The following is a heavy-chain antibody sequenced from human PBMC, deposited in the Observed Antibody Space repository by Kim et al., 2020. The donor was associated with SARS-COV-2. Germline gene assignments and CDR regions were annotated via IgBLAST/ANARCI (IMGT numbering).Heavy chain of an antibody. CDR1: GFTFSSSG. D-gene: IGHD6-19*01. CDR2: ISYDGSNK. CDR3: ARDIASYSSGWIYYYYGMDV. Sequence: GGSLRLSCAASGFTFSSSGMHWVRQAPGKGLEWVAVISYDGSNKNYVDSVKGRFTISRDNSKNTLYLQMNSQRAEDTAVYYCARDIASYSSGWIYYYYGMDVWGQGTTVTVSS. J-gene: IGHJ6*02. V-gene: IGHV3-30-3*01.